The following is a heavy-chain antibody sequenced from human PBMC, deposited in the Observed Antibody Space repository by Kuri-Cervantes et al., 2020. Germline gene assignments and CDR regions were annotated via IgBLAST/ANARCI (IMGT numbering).Heavy chain of an antibody. J-gene: IGHJ3*02. D-gene: IGHD3-3*01. CDR2: TYYRSKWYN. CDR3: ARPVTIFGVVIPLAGAFDI. CDR1: GDSVSSNSAA. V-gene: IGHV6-1*01. Sequence: LRLSCAISGDSVSSNSAAWNWIRQSPSRGLEWLGRTYYRSKWYNDYAVSVKSRITINPDTSKNQFSLKLSSVTAADTAVYYCARPVTIFGVVIPLAGAFDIWGQGTMVTVSS.